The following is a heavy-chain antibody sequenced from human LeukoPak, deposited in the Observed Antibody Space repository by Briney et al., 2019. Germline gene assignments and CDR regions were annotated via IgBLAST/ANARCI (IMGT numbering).Heavy chain of an antibody. V-gene: IGHV3-7*03. Sequence: QPGGSLRLSCAASGFTSSSYWMSWVRQAPGKGLEWVANIKQDGSEKYYVDSVKGRFTISRDNAKNSLYLQMNSLRAEDTAVYYCARGFRRVGIDYWGQGTLVTVSS. CDR2: IKQDGSEK. D-gene: IGHD2-21*01. CDR3: ARGFRRVGIDY. CDR1: GFTSSSYW. J-gene: IGHJ4*02.